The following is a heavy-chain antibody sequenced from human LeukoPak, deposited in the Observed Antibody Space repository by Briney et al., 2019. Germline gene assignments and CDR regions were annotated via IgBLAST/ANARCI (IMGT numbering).Heavy chain of an antibody. D-gene: IGHD3-9*01. CDR2: IYYSGST. CDR1: GGSISSSSYY. J-gene: IGHJ3*02. CDR3: ARDSYISTDAFDI. V-gene: IGHV4-39*07. Sequence: SETLSLTCTVSGGSISSSSYYWGWIRQPPGKGLEWIGSIYYSGSTYYNPSLKSRVTISVDTSKNQFSLKLSSVTAADTAVYYCARDSYISTDAFDIWGQGTMVTVSS.